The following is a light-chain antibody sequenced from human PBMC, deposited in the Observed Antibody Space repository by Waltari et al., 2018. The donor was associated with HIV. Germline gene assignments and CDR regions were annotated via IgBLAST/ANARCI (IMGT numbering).Light chain of an antibody. J-gene: IGKJ2*01. V-gene: IGKV1-5*03. Sequence: DIQMTQSPSTLSASIRNRLTLTCRASQSITNFLACYQHKPGRAPNLLIAKASILQSGVPSNFSGSGSGTHFTLTTGGLRLNDFATYYCQQYSRFPVTFGQGTK. CDR1: QSITNF. CDR2: KAS. CDR3: QQYSRFPVT.